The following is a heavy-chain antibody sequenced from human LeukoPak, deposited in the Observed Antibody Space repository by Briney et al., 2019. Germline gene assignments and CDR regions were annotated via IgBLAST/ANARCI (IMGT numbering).Heavy chain of an antibody. J-gene: IGHJ4*02. D-gene: IGHD5-12*01. CDR3: ARRRVYSGSGEFDF. CDR1: GGSMSGYY. CDR2: IHYSGTT. Sequence: SETLSLTCTVSGGSMSGYYWSWIQQPPGKGLEWIGYIHYSGTTNYNPSLKSRVTISLDTSRNQFSLKLRSVTTADTAVYYCARRRVYSGSGEFDFWGQGTLVTVSS. V-gene: IGHV4-59*01.